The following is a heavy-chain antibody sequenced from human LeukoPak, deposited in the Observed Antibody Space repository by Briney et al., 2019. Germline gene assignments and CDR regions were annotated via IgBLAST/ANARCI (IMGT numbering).Heavy chain of an antibody. J-gene: IGHJ5*02. D-gene: IGHD3-3*01. CDR3: ARTFSYDFWSGYYS. CDR2: ISYDGSNK. V-gene: IGHV3-30*03. Sequence: GGSLRLSCAASRFTFSSYVMSWVRQAPGKGLEWVAVISYDGSNKYYADSVKGRFTISRDNSKNTLYLQMNSLRAEDTAVYYCARTFSYDFWSGYYSWGQGTLVTVSS. CDR1: RFTFSSYV.